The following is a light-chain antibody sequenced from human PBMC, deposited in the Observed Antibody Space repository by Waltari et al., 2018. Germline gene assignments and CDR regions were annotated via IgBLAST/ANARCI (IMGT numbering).Light chain of an antibody. Sequence: QSALTQPASVSGSPGQSITISCTGTSSDVGSCNLVSWYPQSPGKAPKLMILSDRFSCSKSDNPASLTISGLQAEDEAEYYCCSYAPGNTYVFGTGTKVTVL. CDR3: CSYAPGNTYV. V-gene: IGLV2-23*01. CDR1: SSDVGSCNL. J-gene: IGLJ1*01.